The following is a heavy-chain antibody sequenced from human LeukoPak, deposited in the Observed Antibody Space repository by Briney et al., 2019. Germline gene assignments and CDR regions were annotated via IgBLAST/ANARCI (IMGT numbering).Heavy chain of an antibody. D-gene: IGHD4-17*01. J-gene: IGHJ4*02. CDR2: VSPDGINK. CDR3: AREKDYGDYIDF. Sequence: GRSLSLSCAASGFTFNEYAIHWVRQAPGKGLEWVAVVSPDGINKYYADSVKGRFTISRDNSKNTLYLQMNSLRPEDTAVYYCAREKDYGDYIDFWGQGTLVTVSS. CDR1: GFTFNEYA. V-gene: IGHV3-30-3*01.